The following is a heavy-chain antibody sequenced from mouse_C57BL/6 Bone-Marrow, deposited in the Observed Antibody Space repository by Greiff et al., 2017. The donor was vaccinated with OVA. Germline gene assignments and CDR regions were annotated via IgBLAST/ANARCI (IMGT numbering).Heavy chain of an antibody. D-gene: IGHD3-2*02. CDR1: GYTFTSYD. J-gene: IGHJ2*01. CDR3: APDSSGYPYYFDY. CDR2: IYPRDGST. Sequence: QVQLQQSGPELVKPGASVKLSCKASGYTFTSYDINWVKQRPGQGLEWIGWIYPRDGSTKYNEKFKGKATLTVDTSSSTAYMERHSLTSEDSAVYFCAPDSSGYPYYFDYWGQGTTLTVSS. V-gene: IGHV1-85*01.